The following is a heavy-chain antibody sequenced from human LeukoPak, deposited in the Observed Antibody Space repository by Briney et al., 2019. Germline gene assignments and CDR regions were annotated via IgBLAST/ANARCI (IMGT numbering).Heavy chain of an antibody. D-gene: IGHD1-14*01. J-gene: IGHJ4*02. CDR3: ARRVSTYSYGTLFDH. CDR1: GPSISSSSYY. Sequence: SETLSLTCTVSGPSISSSSYYWGWIRQPPGKGLEWIGSIYYSGITYYNPSLKSRVTVSVDTSRNQFSMKLSSVTAADTAVYYCARRVSTYSYGTLFDHWGQGTLVTVSS. CDR2: IYYSGIT. V-gene: IGHV4-39*01.